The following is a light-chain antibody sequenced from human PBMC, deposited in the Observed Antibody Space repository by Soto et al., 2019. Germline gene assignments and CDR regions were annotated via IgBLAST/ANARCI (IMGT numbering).Light chain of an antibody. CDR2: TAS. CDR1: QGISSY. J-gene: IGKJ5*01. V-gene: IGKV1-9*01. Sequence: DMQLTQYPSFLSASVGDRVTITCRASQGISSYLAWYQQKPGKAPNLLIHTASTLQSGVPSRFSGSGSGTEFTLTISSLQSEDCATYYCQQRNRYPITFGQGTRLEIK. CDR3: QQRNRYPIT.